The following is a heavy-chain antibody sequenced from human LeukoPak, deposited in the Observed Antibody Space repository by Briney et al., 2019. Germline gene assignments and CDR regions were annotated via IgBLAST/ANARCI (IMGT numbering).Heavy chain of an antibody. J-gene: IGHJ4*02. CDR3: AKDVFYSSTSCNLNDY. CDR1: GFTFSSYA. CDR2: ISGSGGST. Sequence: GGSLRLSCAASGFTFSSYAMSWARQAPGKGLEWVSAISGSGGSTYYADSVKGRFTISRDNSKNTLYLQMNSLRAEDTAVYYCAKDVFYSSTSCNLNDYWGQGTLVTVSP. D-gene: IGHD2-2*01. V-gene: IGHV3-23*01.